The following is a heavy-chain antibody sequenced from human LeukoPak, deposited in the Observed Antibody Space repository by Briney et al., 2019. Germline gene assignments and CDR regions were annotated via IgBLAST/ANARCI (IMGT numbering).Heavy chain of an antibody. CDR1: GGFNTHYF. CDR3: ARGQWLPVFDF. Sequence: SETLSLTCSVSGGFNTHYFWSWIRQPPGKGLEWIGYIYHSGSTNYNPSLKSRVTISVDTSKNHFSLKLSSVTAADTAVYYCARGQWLPVFDFWGQGTLVTVSS. CDR2: IYHSGST. D-gene: IGHD3-22*01. V-gene: IGHV4-59*01. J-gene: IGHJ4*02.